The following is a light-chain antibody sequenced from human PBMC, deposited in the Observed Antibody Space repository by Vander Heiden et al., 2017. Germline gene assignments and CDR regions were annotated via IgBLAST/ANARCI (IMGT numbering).Light chain of an antibody. J-gene: IGKJ4*01. CDR1: QSISSY. V-gene: IGKV1-39*01. CDR2: AAS. Sequence: DIQMTVSPSSLSASVGDRVTITCRASQSISSYLNWYQQKPGKAPKLLIYAASSLQSGVPSRFSGSGSGTDFTLTISSRQPEDFATYHWQRGYSTPFTFGGGTKLEIK. CDR3: QRGYSTPFT.